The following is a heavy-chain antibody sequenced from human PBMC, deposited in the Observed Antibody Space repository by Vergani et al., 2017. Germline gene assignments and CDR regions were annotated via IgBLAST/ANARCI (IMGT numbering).Heavy chain of an antibody. D-gene: IGHD1-20*01. V-gene: IGHV3-23*01. J-gene: IGHJ6*02. CDR1: GFTFSSYA. CDR2: ISGSGGST. Sequence: EVQLLESGGGLVQPGGSLRLSCAASGFTFSSYAMSWVRQAPGKGLEWVSAISGSGGSTYYADSVKGRFTISRDNSKNTLYLQMNSLRAEDTAVYYCARDIYNWNQKDAYYYYYGMDVWGQGTTVTVSS. CDR3: ARDIYNWNQKDAYYYYYGMDV.